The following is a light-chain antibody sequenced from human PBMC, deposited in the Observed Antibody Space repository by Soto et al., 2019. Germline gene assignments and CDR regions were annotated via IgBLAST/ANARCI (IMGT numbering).Light chain of an antibody. J-gene: IGKJ1*01. V-gene: IGKV1-5*03. CDR3: QHYNSYSEA. Sequence: DIKMTQSPATLSGTAGDRGTSTSRASQSISSWLAGYQQKPGKAPKLLIYKASSLKSGVPSRFSGSESGTEFTLTISSLQPDDFATYYCQHYNSYSEAFGQGTKVDIK. CDR2: KAS. CDR1: QSISSW.